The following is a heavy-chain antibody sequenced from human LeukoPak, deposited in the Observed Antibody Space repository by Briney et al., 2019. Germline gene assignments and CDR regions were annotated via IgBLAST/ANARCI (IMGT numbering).Heavy chain of an antibody. CDR2: INWNGGST. Sequence: GGSLRLSCAASGFTFDSYWMSWVRQAPGKGLEWVSGINWNGGSTGYADSVKGRFTISRDNAKNSLYLQMNSLRVEDTALYHCARDSTEHYFYGMDVWGQGTTVTVSS. CDR3: ARDSTEHYFYGMDV. D-gene: IGHD3-3*02. J-gene: IGHJ6*02. V-gene: IGHV3-20*01. CDR1: GFTFDSYW.